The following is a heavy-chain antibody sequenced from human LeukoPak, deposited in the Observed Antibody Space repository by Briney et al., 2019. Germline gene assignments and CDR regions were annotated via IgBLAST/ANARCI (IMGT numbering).Heavy chain of an antibody. J-gene: IGHJ4*02. CDR1: GYTFTGYY. CDR3: ARDTGDYYDSSGANFDY. D-gene: IGHD3-22*01. V-gene: IGHV1-2*02. CDR2: INPNSGGT. Sequence: ASVKVSCKASGYTFTGYYMHWVRQAPGQGLEWMGWINPNSGGTNYAQKFQGRVTMTRDTSISTAYMELSRLRSDDTAVYYCARDTGDYYDSSGANFDYWGQGTLVTVSS.